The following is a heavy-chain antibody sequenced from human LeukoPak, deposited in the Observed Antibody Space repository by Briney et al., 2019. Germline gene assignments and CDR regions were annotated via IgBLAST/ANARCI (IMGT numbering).Heavy chain of an antibody. V-gene: IGHV4-59*12. CDR2: IYYSGST. CDR3: ARRFPWYFDL. CDR1: GASISSNY. J-gene: IGHJ2*01. Sequence: SETLSLTCTVSGASISSNYWTWIRQPPGKGLEWIGYIYYSGSTTYNPSLKSRVTMSVDMSKNQLSLKLSSATAADTAVYYCARRFPWYFDLWGRGTLVTVSS.